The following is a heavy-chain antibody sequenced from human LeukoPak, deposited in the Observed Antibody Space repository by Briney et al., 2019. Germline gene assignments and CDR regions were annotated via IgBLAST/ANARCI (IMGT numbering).Heavy chain of an antibody. Sequence: SVKVSCKASGGTFSSYAISWVRQAPGQGLEWMGGIIPIFGTANYAQKFQGRVTITTDESTSTAYMELSSLRSEDTAVYYCAREEDYYDSSGEAYYFDYWGQGTLVTVSS. V-gene: IGHV1-69*05. CDR1: GGTFSSYA. CDR2: IIPIFGTA. J-gene: IGHJ4*02. D-gene: IGHD3-22*01. CDR3: AREEDYYDSSGEAYYFDY.